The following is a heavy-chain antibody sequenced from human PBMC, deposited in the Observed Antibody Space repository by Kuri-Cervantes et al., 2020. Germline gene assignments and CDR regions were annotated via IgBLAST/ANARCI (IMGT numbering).Heavy chain of an antibody. CDR2: ISSSSTI. V-gene: IGHV3-48*01. Sequence: GESLKISCAASGFTFSSYSMNWVRQAPGKGLEWVSYISSSSTIYYADSVKGRFTISRDNSKNTLYLQMNSLRAEDTAVYYCAKDFAMGLWSFDYWGQGTLVTVSS. D-gene: IGHD5-18*01. CDR3: AKDFAMGLWSFDY. CDR1: GFTFSSYS. J-gene: IGHJ4*02.